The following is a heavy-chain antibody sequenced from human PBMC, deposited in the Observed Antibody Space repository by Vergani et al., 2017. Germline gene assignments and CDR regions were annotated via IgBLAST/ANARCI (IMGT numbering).Heavy chain of an antibody. J-gene: IGHJ4*02. D-gene: IGHD2-15*01. CDR1: GYTFTGYY. V-gene: IGHV1-2*02. Sequence: QVQLVQSGAEVKKPGASVKVSCKASGYTFTGYYMHWVRQAPGQGLEWMGWINPNSGGTNYAQKFQGRVTMTRDTSISTAYMELSRLRSDDTAVYYCARDPTIVVVVAATPENAVDDDYWGQGTLVTVSS. CDR2: INPNSGGT. CDR3: ARDPTIVVVVAATPENAVDDDY.